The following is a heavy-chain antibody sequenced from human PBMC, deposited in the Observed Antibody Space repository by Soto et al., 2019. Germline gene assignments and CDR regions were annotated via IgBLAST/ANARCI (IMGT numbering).Heavy chain of an antibody. J-gene: IGHJ2*01. V-gene: IGHV3-30-3*01. CDR1: GFTFSSYA. D-gene: IGHD5-18*01. CDR3: ARDPLWGTAMVLWYFDL. Sequence: GGSMRLSCAASGFTFSSYAMHWVRQAPGKGLEWVAVISYDGSNKYYADSVKGRFTISRDNSKNTLYLQMNSLRAEDTAVYYCARDPLWGTAMVLWYFDLWGRGTLVTVSS. CDR2: ISYDGSNK.